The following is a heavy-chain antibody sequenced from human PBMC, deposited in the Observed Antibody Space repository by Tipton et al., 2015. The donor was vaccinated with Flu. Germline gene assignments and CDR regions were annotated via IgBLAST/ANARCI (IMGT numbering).Heavy chain of an antibody. Sequence: SLRLSCAASGFTFSSYSMNWVRQAPGKGLEWVSSISSSSSYIYYADSVKGRFTISRDNAKNSLYLQMNSLRAEDTAVYYCARAPHSPEGHSSPLDYWGQGTLVTVSS. CDR1: GFTFSSYS. V-gene: IGHV3-21*01. D-gene: IGHD6-13*01. J-gene: IGHJ4*02. CDR3: ARAPHSPEGHSSPLDY. CDR2: ISSSSSYI.